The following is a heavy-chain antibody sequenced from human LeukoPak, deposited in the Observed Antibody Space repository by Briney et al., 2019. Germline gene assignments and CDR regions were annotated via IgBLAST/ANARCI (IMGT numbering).Heavy chain of an antibody. J-gene: IGHJ4*02. CDR2: ISGSGAST. CDR3: AKVRYGGNNHFDY. CDR1: GFTFSSYA. V-gene: IGHV3-23*01. Sequence: GGSLRLSCAASGFTFSSYAMSWVRQAPGKGLEWVSGISGSGASTYYADSVKGRFTISRDNSKNTLYLQMNSLRAEDTAVYYCAKVRYGGNNHFDYWGQGTLVTVFS. D-gene: IGHD4-23*01.